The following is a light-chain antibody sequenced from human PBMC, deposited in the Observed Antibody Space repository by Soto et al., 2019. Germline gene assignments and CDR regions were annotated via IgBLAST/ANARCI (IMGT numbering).Light chain of an antibody. CDR3: QQLNSYPQT. CDR1: RGISSY. Sequence: GDRVTITCQASRGISSYLAWYQQKPGKPPKLLVYSASTLQSGVPSRFSGSGSGPDFTLTISSLQPEDSATYFCQQLNSYPQTFGQGTRLEIK. CDR2: SAS. V-gene: IGKV1-9*01. J-gene: IGKJ5*01.